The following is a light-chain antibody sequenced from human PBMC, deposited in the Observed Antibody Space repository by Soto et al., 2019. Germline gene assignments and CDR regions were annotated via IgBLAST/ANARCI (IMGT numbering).Light chain of an antibody. CDR1: SSDVGSYNR. J-gene: IGLJ3*02. CDR2: EVG. V-gene: IGLV2-18*02. Sequence: QSALTQPPSVSGSPGQSVAISCTGTSSDVGSYNRVSWYQQHPGTAPKLLIYEVGNRPSGVPDRFSGSKFGNTASLTISGLQAEDEAHYYCTSFTTSTTWVFGGGTQLTVL. CDR3: TSFTTSTTWV.